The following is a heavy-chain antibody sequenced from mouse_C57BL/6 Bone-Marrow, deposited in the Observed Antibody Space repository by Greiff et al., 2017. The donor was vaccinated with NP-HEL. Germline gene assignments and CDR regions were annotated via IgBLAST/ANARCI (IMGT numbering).Heavy chain of an antibody. J-gene: IGHJ1*03. Sequence: VQLQQSGPELVKPGASVKISCKASGYAFSSSWMNWVKQRPGKGLEWIGRIYPGAGDTNYNGKFKGKATLTADKSSSTAYMQLSSLTSEDSAVYFCARRVYGSSYWYFDVWGTGTTVTVSS. D-gene: IGHD1-1*01. CDR3: ARRVYGSSYWYFDV. CDR1: GYAFSSSW. V-gene: IGHV1-82*01. CDR2: IYPGAGDT.